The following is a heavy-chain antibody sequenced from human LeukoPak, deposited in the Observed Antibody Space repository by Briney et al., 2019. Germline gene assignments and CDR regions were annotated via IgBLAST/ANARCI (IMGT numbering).Heavy chain of an antibody. D-gene: IGHD3-10*01. J-gene: IGHJ4*02. V-gene: IGHV4-59*12. Sequence: PSETLSLTCTVSGGSISSYYWSWIRQPPGKGLEWIGCMYYSGSTSYNPSLKSRVTISVDTSKNQFSLKLSSVTAVDTAVYYCARGSRITMVRGAAYFDYWGQGTLVTVSS. CDR2: MYYSGST. CDR3: ARGSRITMVRGAAYFDY. CDR1: GGSISSYY.